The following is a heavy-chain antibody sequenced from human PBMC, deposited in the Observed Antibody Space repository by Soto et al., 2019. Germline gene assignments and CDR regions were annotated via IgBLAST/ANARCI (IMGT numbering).Heavy chain of an antibody. CDR3: STYGDHQLYHYYYGMDV. J-gene: IGHJ6*02. CDR1: GFIFSNAW. V-gene: IGHV3-15*01. Sequence: PGGSLRLSCATSGFIFSNAWMSWVRQTPGKGLEWVARIKNKTDGGTTDYAAPVKGRFTISRDDSKNTLYLQMNSLKTEDTAVYYCSTYGDHQLYHYYYGMDVWGQGTTVTVSS. CDR2: IKNKTDGGTT. D-gene: IGHD4-17*01.